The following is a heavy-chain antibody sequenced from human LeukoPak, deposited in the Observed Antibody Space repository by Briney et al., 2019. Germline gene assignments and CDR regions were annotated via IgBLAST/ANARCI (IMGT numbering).Heavy chain of an antibody. V-gene: IGHV1-69*13. CDR2: IIPIFGP. CDR1: GGTFSTFP. Sequence: SVMVSCKASGGTFSTFPISWVRQAPGQGLEWIGGIIPIFGPNYAQKFQGRATISADLATATAYMELSSLTSEDTSVYYCATGKDRSGYYYSLDYWGQGTLVAVSS. D-gene: IGHD3-22*01. J-gene: IGHJ4*02. CDR3: ATGKDRSGYYYSLDY.